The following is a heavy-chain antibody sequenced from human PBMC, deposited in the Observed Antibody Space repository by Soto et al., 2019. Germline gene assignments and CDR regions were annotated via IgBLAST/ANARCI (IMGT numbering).Heavy chain of an antibody. CDR3: ASLWAAEDHDY. D-gene: IGHD3-10*01. Sequence: SGSLSLTCAAYGGSFSGYYWSWIRQPPGKGLEWIGEINHSGSTNYNPSLKSRVTISVDTSKNQFSLKLSSVTAADTAVYYCASLWAAEDHDYWGQGTLVTVSS. J-gene: IGHJ4*02. CDR2: INHSGST. V-gene: IGHV4-34*01. CDR1: GGSFSGYY.